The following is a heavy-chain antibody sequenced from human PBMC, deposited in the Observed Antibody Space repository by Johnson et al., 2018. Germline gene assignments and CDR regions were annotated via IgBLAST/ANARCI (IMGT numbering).Heavy chain of an antibody. V-gene: IGHV3-23*04. D-gene: IGHD2-15*01. J-gene: IGHJ1*01. CDR1: GFTFSSYA. Sequence: VQLVESGGTLVQPGGSLRLSCVGSGFTFSSYAMSWVRQAPGKGLEWVSAISGSGVSTYYADSVKGRFTISRDNAKNTRHPQMDSLRAEDTALYYCAKHKDAMVGVDGYFQNWGQCTLVTVSS. CDR2: ISGSGVST. CDR3: AKHKDAMVGVDGYFQN.